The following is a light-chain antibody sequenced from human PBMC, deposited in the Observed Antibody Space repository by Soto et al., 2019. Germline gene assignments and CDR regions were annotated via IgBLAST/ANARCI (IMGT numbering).Light chain of an antibody. J-gene: IGKJ5*01. CDR3: QQRSNWFT. Sequence: DIVLTQSPDSLSLSPGERATLSCRASQSVSDFLAWYQQKPGHAPRLLIYDASKRATGIPARFSGSGSETDFTLTISSLEPEDFGLYYCQQRSNWFTFGQGTRLEIK. V-gene: IGKV3-11*01. CDR1: QSVSDF. CDR2: DAS.